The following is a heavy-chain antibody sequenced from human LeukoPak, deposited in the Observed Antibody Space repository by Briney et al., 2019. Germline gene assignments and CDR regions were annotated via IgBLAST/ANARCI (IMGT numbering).Heavy chain of an antibody. Sequence: GGSLRLSCAASGFTFNSYWMSWVRQAPGKGLEWVANIKQDGSEKYYADSVKGRFTISRDNAKNSLYLQMNSLRVDDTAVYNCAREWNGYDYVGEDYWGQGTLVTVSS. V-gene: IGHV3-7*01. J-gene: IGHJ4*02. CDR1: GFTFNSYW. CDR2: IKQDGSEK. D-gene: IGHD5-12*01. CDR3: AREWNGYDYVGEDY.